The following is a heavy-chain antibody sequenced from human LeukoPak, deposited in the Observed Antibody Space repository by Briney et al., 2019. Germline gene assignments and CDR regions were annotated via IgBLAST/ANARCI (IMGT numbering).Heavy chain of an antibody. D-gene: IGHD2-2*01. CDR2: IYTSGST. Sequence: SGTLSLTCTVSGGSISSGSYYWSWIRQPAGKGLEWIGRIYTSGSTNYNPSLKSRVTISVDTSKNQFSLKLSSVTAADTAVYYCARGNIVVVPAARAFDIWGQGTMVTVSS. CDR3: ARGNIVVVPAARAFDI. CDR1: GGSISSGSYY. J-gene: IGHJ3*02. V-gene: IGHV4-61*02.